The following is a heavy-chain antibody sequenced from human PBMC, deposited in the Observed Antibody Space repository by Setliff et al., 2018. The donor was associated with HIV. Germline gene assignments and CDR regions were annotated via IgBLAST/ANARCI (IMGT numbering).Heavy chain of an antibody. CDR1: GGSISSSSYY. D-gene: IGHD2-8*02. CDR3: AGDVGVSYYYYYYMDV. Sequence: SENLSLTCTVSGGSISSSSYYWGWIRQPPGKGLEWIGSIYYSGSTYYNPSLKSRVAISVDTSKNQFSLKLSSVTAADTAVYYCAGDVGVSYYYYYYMDVWGKGTTVTVSS. V-gene: IGHV4-39*02. J-gene: IGHJ6*03. CDR2: IYYSGST.